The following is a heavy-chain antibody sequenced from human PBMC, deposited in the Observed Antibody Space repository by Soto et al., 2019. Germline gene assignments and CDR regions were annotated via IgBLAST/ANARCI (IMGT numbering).Heavy chain of an antibody. D-gene: IGHD6-19*01. CDR1: GGSISTNW. CDR3: ARHIAVSGTRGFDF. J-gene: IGHJ4*02. CDR2: IYHSGRT. V-gene: IGHV4-4*02. Sequence: QVQLQESGPGLMKPSGTLSLTCAVSGGSISTNWWSWVRQPPGKGLEWIGEIYHSGRTNYNPSLTNRATVSMDKSQSLLSLNLNSVTAADTAVYYWARHIAVSGTRGFDFWGQGTLVTVSS.